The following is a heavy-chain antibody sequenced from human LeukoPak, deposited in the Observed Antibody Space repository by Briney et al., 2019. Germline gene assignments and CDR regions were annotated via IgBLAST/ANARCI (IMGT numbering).Heavy chain of an antibody. V-gene: IGHV3-30-3*01. J-gene: IGHJ4*02. CDR2: ISYDGSNK. D-gene: IGHD6-13*01. CDR3: ARDRVAAAGSFDY. Sequence: GRSLRLSCAASGFTFSSYAMHWVRQAPGKGLEWVAVISYDGSNKYYADSVKGRFTISRDNSKNTLYLQMNSLRAEDTAVYYCARDRVAAAGSFDYWGQGTLVTVSS. CDR1: GFTFSSYA.